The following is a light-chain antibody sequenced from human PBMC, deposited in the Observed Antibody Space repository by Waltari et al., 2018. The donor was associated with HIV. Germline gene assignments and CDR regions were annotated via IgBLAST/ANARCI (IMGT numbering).Light chain of an antibody. Sequence: QSALTQPPSASGSPGQSVTISCTGTSSDVGGYNYVSWYQQHPGKAPKLMSYEVTTRPSGVPDRFSGSKSGNTASLTVCGLQAEDEADYYCSSYAGSSNLRVFGGGTKLTVL. J-gene: IGLJ2*01. CDR1: SSDVGGYNY. CDR3: SSYAGSSNLRV. CDR2: EVT. V-gene: IGLV2-8*01.